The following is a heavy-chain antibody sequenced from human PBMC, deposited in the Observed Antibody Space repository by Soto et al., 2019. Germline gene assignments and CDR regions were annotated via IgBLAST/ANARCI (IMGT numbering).Heavy chain of an antibody. CDR1: GGSFSGYY. D-gene: IGHD3-22*01. V-gene: IGHV4-34*01. CDR2: INHSGST. Sequence: QVQLQQWGAGLLKPSETLSLTCAVYGGSFSGYYWSWIRQPPGKGLEWIGEINHSGSTNYNPSLKSRVTISVDTSKNQFSLELSSVTGADAAVYYCARGSEDYDDSSGYYWGQGNLGTVSS. J-gene: IGHJ4*02. CDR3: ARGSEDYDDSSGYY.